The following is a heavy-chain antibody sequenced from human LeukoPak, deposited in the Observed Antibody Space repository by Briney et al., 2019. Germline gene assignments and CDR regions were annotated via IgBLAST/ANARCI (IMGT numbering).Heavy chain of an antibody. CDR1: GFTFSSYG. D-gene: IGHD3-22*01. J-gene: IGHJ4*02. CDR3: AKDKLYYYDSSGYYPSDY. Sequence: GGSLRLSXAASGFTFSSYGMHWVRQAPGKGLEWVAFIRYDGSNKYYADSVKGRFTISRDNSKNTLYLQMNSLRAEDTAVYYCAKDKLYYYDSSGYYPSDYWGQGTLVTVSS. V-gene: IGHV3-30*02. CDR2: IRYDGSNK.